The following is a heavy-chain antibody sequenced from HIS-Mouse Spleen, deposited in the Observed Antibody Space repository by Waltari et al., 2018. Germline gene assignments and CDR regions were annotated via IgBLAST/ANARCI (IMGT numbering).Heavy chain of an antibody. D-gene: IGHD6-13*01. J-gene: IGHJ2*01. CDR3: AREIPYSSSWYDWYFDL. CDR2: IYYSGST. Sequence: QLQLQESGPGLVKPSETLSLTCTVSGGSISSSSYYWGWIRQPPGKGLEWIGSIYYSGSTYYNPSLKRRVTIPVDTSKNQFSRKLSSVTAADTDVYYCAREIPYSSSWYDWYFDLWGRGTLVTVSS. CDR1: GGSISSSSYY. V-gene: IGHV4-39*07.